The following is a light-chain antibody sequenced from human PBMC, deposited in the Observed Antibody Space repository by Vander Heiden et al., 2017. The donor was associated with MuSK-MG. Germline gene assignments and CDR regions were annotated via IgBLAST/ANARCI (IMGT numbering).Light chain of an antibody. CDR1: SSNIGAGYD. CDR2: GNS. V-gene: IGLV1-40*01. Sequence: SVLTQPPSVSGAPRQRVTISCTGSSSNIGAGYDVHWYQQLPGTAPKLLIYGNSNRPSGVPDRFSGSKSGTAASLAITGRQAEDEADYYCQSYDSSLSVVFGGGTKLTVL. J-gene: IGLJ2*01. CDR3: QSYDSSLSVV.